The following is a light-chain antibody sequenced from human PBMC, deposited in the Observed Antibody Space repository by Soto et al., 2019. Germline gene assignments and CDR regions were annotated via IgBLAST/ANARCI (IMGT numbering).Light chain of an antibody. Sequence: DIPMTQSPSSLSASVGDRITITCRASQSISTSLNWYQQKPGKPPKLLIYAASTLQSGVPSRFTGSGSGTDFTLTISSLQPEDFATYYCQQSYSTPLTFGGGTKVEIK. CDR1: QSISTS. J-gene: IGKJ4*01. V-gene: IGKV1-39*01. CDR3: QQSYSTPLT. CDR2: AAS.